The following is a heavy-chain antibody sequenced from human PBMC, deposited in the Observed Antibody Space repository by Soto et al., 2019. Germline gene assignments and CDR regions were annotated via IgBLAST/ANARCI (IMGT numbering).Heavy chain of an antibody. Sequence: ASVKVSCKASGYTFTSYGISWVRQAPGQGLEWMGWISAYNGNTNYAQKLQGRVTMTTDTSTSTAYMELRSLRSDDTAVYYCARDLEGCSGGSCPKAYTATLGFWFDPWGQGTLVTVSS. CDR3: ARDLEGCSGGSCPKAYTATLGFWFDP. V-gene: IGHV1-18*01. CDR2: ISAYNGNT. CDR1: GYTFTSYG. J-gene: IGHJ5*02. D-gene: IGHD2-15*01.